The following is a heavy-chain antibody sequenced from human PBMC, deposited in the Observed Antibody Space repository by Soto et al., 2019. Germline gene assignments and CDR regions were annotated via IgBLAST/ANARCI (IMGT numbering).Heavy chain of an antibody. V-gene: IGHV1-2*02. CDR2: INPNSGDT. Sequence: ASVKVSCKASGYTFTGYYVHWVRQAPGQGLEWMGWINPNSGDTYLAQRFQGRVTMNRDTFIGTAYMELRGLTSDDTAEYYCAKGGAIVAAGTRVYLYNAMDVWGQGTTVTVSS. CDR3: AKGGAIVAAGTRVYLYNAMDV. CDR1: GYTFTGYY. D-gene: IGHD1-26*01. J-gene: IGHJ6*02.